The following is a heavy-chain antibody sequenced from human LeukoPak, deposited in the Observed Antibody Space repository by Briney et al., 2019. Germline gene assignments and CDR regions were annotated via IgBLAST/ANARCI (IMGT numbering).Heavy chain of an antibody. D-gene: IGHD3-10*01. J-gene: IGHJ4*02. CDR3: AKVARRFGELKRFYYFDY. V-gene: IGHV3-21*04. CDR1: GFTFSSYS. Sequence: GGSLRLSCAASGFTFSSYSMNWVRQAPGKGLEWVSSISSSSSYIYYADSVKGRFTISRDNAKNSLYLQMNSLRAEDTAVYYCAKVARRFGELKRFYYFDYWGQGTLVTVSS. CDR2: ISSSSSYI.